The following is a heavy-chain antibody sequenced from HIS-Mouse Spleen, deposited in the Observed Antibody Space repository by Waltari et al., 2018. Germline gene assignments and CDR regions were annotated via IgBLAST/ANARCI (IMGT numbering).Heavy chain of an antibody. CDR1: GYTCSDYY. CDR3: ARVYSSSWRGFDY. D-gene: IGHD6-6*01. J-gene: IGHJ4*02. Sequence: QVQLVQPGAEVKKPGASVKVSCKASGYTCSDYYTHWVRQAPGQGLEWMGWINPNSGGTNYAQKFQGRVTMTRDTSISTAYMELSRLRSDDTAVYYCARVYSSSWRGFDYWGQGTLVTVSS. V-gene: IGHV1-2*02. CDR2: INPNSGGT.